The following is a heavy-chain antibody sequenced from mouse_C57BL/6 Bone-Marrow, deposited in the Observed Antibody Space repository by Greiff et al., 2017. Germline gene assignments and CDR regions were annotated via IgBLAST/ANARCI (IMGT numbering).Heavy chain of an antibody. CDR3: ARWGMGLGFAY. J-gene: IGHJ3*01. CDR2: IYPRSGNT. Sequence: VQLQQSGAELARPGASVKLSCKASGYTFTSYGISWVKQRTGQGLEWIGEIYPRSGNTYYNEKFKGKATLTADKSSSTAYMELRSLTSEDSAVYFCARWGMGLGFAYWGQGTLVTVSA. CDR1: GYTFTSYG. D-gene: IGHD2-3*01. V-gene: IGHV1-81*01.